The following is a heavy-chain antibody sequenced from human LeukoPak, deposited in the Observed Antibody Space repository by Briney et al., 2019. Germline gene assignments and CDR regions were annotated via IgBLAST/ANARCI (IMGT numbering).Heavy chain of an antibody. V-gene: IGHV4-4*02. J-gene: IGHJ4*02. CDR3: ARALSGYGSGKGYFDH. D-gene: IGHD3-10*01. Sequence: SGTLSLTCAVSGGSISSSNWWSWVRQPPGKGLEWIGEIYHSGSTNYNPSLKSRVTISVDKSKNQFSLRLTSVTAADPAVYYCARALSGYGSGKGYFDHWGQGTLVTVSS. CDR1: GGSISSSNW. CDR2: IYHSGST.